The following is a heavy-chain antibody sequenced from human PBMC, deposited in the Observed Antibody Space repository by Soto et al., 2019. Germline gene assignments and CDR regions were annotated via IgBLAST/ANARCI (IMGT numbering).Heavy chain of an antibody. D-gene: IGHD6-13*01. V-gene: IGHV4-4*07. Sequence: SDTLSLTCTFSVVSIIRYYCSWMLQPSVKGLEWIGRIYTSGSTNYNPSLKSRVTMSVDTSKNQFSLKLSSVTAADTAVYYCARQPGTKAAGKMRWFEQWGKGHMVHVSS. CDR3: ARQPGTKAAGKMRWFEQ. CDR1: VVSIIRYY. J-gene: IGHJ5*02. CDR2: IYTSGST.